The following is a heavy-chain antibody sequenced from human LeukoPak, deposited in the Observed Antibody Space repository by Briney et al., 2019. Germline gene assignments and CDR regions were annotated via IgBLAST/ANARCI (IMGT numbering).Heavy chain of an antibody. Sequence: SETLSLTCTVSGGSICRYYGSWIRQPPGKGLEWIGYIYYSGSTNYNPSLKSRVTISVDTSKNQFSLKLSSVTAADTAVYYCASHGPDSLYFAYWGQGTLVTVSS. CDR1: GGSICRYY. CDR2: IYYSGST. V-gene: IGHV4-59*08. D-gene: IGHD2-21*01. J-gene: IGHJ4*02. CDR3: ASHGPDSLYFAY.